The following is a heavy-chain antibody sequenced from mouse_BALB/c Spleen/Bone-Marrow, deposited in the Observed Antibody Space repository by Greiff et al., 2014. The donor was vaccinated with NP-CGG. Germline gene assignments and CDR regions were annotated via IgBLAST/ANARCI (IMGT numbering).Heavy chain of an antibody. J-gene: IGHJ4*01. CDR1: GYTFTSYW. D-gene: IGHD3-1*01. CDR3: TRSGYVMDY. CDR2: IYPGTGSI. V-gene: IGHV1S22*01. Sequence: LQQSGPELVRPGASVKLSCKASGYTFTSYWMHWVKQRPGQGLEWLGNIYPGTGSINYDEKFKSKATLTVDTSSSAAYMQLSSLTSEDSAVYYCTRSGYVMDYWGQGTSVTVSS.